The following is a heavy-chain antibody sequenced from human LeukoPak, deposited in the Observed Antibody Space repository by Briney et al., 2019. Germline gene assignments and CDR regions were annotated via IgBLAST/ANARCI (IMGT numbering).Heavy chain of an antibody. D-gene: IGHD3-22*01. CDR3: AKDLVPYYYDSSGGNPWYYFDY. Sequence: PGRSLRLSCAASGFTFSSYGMHWVRQAPGKGLEWVAVIWYDGSNKYYADSVKGRFTISRDNSKNTLYLQMNSLRAEDTAVYYCAKDLVPYYYDSSGGNPWYYFDYWGQGTLVTVSS. CDR2: IWYDGSNK. J-gene: IGHJ4*02. CDR1: GFTFSSYG. V-gene: IGHV3-33*06.